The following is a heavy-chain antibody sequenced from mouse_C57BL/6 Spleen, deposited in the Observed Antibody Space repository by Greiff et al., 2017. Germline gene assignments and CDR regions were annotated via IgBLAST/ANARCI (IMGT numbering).Heavy chain of an antibody. CDR3: ATTGTVPFDY. CDR1: GYSFTGYY. CDR2: INPSTGGT. Sequence: EVQLVESGPELVKPGASVKISCKASGYSFTGYYMHWVKQSPEKSLEWIGEINPSTGGTTYNQKFKAKATLTVDKSSSTAYMQLKSLTSDDAAVYYCATTGTVPFDYWGQGTTLTVSS. D-gene: IGHD4-1*02. J-gene: IGHJ2*01. V-gene: IGHV1-42*01.